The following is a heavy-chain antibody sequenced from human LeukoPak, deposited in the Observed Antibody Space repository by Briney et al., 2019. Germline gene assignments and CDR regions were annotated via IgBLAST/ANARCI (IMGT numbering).Heavy chain of an antibody. CDR1: GGFISSYY. V-gene: IGHV4-4*09. CDR2: IYTSGST. J-gene: IGHJ4*02. Sequence: SETLSLTCTVSGGFISSYYWSWIREPPGKGLEGIGYIYTSGSTNYNPSLKSRVTISVDTSKNQFSLKLSSVTAADTAVYYCARQNSGYDFDYFDYWGQGTLVTVSS. CDR3: ARQNSGYDFDYFDY. D-gene: IGHD5-12*01.